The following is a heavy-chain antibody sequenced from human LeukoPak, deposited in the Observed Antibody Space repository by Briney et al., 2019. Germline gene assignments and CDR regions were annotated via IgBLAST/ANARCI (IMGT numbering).Heavy chain of an antibody. J-gene: IGHJ6*03. CDR3: ARLTPPDQVYYYYYYYMDV. D-gene: IGHD1-14*01. Sequence: PSETLSLTCTVSGGSISSYYWSWIRQPPGKGLEWIGYIYTSGSTNYNPSLKSRVTISVDTSKNQFSLKLSSVTAAATAVYYCARLTPPDQVYYYYYYYMDVWGKGTTVTVSS. CDR1: GGSISSYY. V-gene: IGHV4-4*09. CDR2: IYTSGST.